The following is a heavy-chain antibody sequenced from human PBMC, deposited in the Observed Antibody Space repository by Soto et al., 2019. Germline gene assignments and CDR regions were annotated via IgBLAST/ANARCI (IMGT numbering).Heavy chain of an antibody. Sequence: LSLTCTVSGGSISSYYWSWIRQPPGKGLEWIGYIYYSGSTNYNPSLKSRVTISVDTSKNQFSLKLSSVTAADTAVYYCAGTYSSGLYYFDYWGQGTLVTVSS. CDR3: AGTYSSGLYYFDY. V-gene: IGHV4-59*01. D-gene: IGHD6-19*01. J-gene: IGHJ4*02. CDR1: GGSISSYY. CDR2: IYYSGST.